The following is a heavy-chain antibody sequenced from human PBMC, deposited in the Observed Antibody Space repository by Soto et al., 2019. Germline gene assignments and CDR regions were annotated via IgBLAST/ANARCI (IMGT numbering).Heavy chain of an antibody. V-gene: IGHV4-59*08. CDR2: IYNRGNT. CDR3: TTFFRVRGVIKPLPY. J-gene: IGHJ4*02. Sequence: PSETLSLTCTVSGYSISTYDWSWIRQPPGKGLEWIGYIYNRGNTDYNPALKSRVTISEDTSKDQFSLRLSSVTAADTAVYYCTTFFRVRGVIKPLPYWGQGTLVTVSS. D-gene: IGHD3-10*01. CDR1: GYSISTYD.